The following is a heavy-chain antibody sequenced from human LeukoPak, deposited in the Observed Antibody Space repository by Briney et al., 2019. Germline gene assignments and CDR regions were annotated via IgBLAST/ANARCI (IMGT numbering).Heavy chain of an antibody. J-gene: IGHJ2*01. V-gene: IGHV1-69*06. Sequence: SVKASCKASGGSFNSYAISWVRQAPGQGLEWMGGIIPIFGTANYAQEFQGRVTITADKSTNTAYMELSSLRSEDTAVYYCARSQPLAYFDLWGRGTLVTVSS. CDR2: IIPIFGTA. CDR3: ARSQPLAYFDL. CDR1: GGSFNSYA.